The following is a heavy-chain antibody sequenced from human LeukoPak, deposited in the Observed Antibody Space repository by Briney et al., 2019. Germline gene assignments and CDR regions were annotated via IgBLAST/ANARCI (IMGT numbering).Heavy chain of an antibody. CDR2: IYYSGST. CDR1: GGSISSSSYY. Sequence: PSETLSLTCTVSGGSISSSSYYWGWIRQPPGKGLEWIGSIYYSGSTYYNPSLKSRVTISVDTSKNQFSLKLSSVTAADTAVYYCARRFSSSWYLNWFDPWGQGTLVTVSS. J-gene: IGHJ5*02. V-gene: IGHV4-39*01. CDR3: ARRFSSSWYLNWFDP. D-gene: IGHD6-13*01.